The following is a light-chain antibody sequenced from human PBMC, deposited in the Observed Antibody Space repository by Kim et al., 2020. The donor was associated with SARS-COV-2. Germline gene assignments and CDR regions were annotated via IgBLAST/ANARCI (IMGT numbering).Light chain of an antibody. CDR2: DDN. V-gene: IGLV1-51*01. J-gene: IGLJ3*02. CDR3: GTWDSSLSAGV. Sequence: GQKVTISCTGRNSNIENNYVCWDQQLPGTAPQLLIYDDNKRPSGIPDRFSGSRSGTSATLGIAGLQTGDEGDYYCGTWDSSLSAGVFGGGTQLTVL. CDR1: NSNIENNY.